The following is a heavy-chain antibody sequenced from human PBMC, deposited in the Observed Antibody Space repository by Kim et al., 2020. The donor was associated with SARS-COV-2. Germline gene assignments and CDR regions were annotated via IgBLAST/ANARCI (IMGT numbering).Heavy chain of an antibody. D-gene: IGHD1-26*01. V-gene: IGHV3-9*01. CDR2: ISRNSGSI. CDR3: AGELGD. Sequence: GGSLRLSCAASGFTFGDYAMHWVRQTPGKGLEWVSGISRNSGSIAYADSVKGRFTISRDNVKNSLFLQMNSLRSGDTALYYCAGELGDWGPGTLVTVSS. CDR1: GFTFGDYA. J-gene: IGHJ4*02.